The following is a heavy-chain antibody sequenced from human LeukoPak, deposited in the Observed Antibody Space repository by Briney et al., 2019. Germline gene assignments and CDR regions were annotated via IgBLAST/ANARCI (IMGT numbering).Heavy chain of an antibody. D-gene: IGHD5-18*01. J-gene: IGHJ6*02. V-gene: IGHV5-51*01. Sequence: GESLQISCQGSGYSFTSYWIGWVRQMPGKGLEWMGIIYPGDSDTRYSPPFQGQVTISADKSISTAYLQWSSLKASDTAMYYCARQQLWSYYYYGMDVWGQGTTVTVSS. CDR3: ARQQLWSYYYYGMDV. CDR1: GYSFTSYW. CDR2: IYPGDSDT.